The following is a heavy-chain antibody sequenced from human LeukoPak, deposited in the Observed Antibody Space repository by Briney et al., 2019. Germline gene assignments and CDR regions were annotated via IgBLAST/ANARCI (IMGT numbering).Heavy chain of an antibody. Sequence: PGGSLRLSCEVSGFDFTSYVMTWVRQAPGKGLEWVSSITAGSSYIDYTPSVEGRFTISRDNSKNSLFLHMNSLSAEDTALYYCARVGVSATNTPAFDYWGQGTLVTVSS. CDR1: GFDFTSYV. CDR2: ITAGSSYI. CDR3: ARVGVSATNTPAFDY. J-gene: IGHJ4*02. D-gene: IGHD2-15*01. V-gene: IGHV3-21*01.